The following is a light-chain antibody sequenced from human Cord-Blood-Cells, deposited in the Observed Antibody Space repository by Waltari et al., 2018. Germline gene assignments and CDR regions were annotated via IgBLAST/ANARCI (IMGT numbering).Light chain of an antibody. J-gene: IGLJ2*01. CDR2: EGS. CDR1: TSDVGSYNL. Sequence: QSALTQPASVSGSPGRSITTSCTGTTSDVGSYNLVSWYQKHPGKAPKLMIYEGSKRPSGVSNRFSGSKSGNTASLTISGLQAEDEADYYCCSYAGSSNVVFGGGTKLTVL. CDR3: CSYAGSSNVV. V-gene: IGLV2-23*01.